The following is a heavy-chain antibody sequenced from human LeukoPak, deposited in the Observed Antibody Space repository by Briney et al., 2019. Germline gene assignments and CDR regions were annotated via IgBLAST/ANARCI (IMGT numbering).Heavy chain of an antibody. D-gene: IGHD4-17*01. J-gene: IGHJ3*02. CDR3: ARDYGAFLGYDAVDI. CDR1: GFTFSSYE. V-gene: IGHV3-48*03. Sequence: GGSLRLSCAASGFTFSSYEMNWVRQAPGRGLEWLSYITSSGSSTYYADSVKGRFTISRDNAKNSLYLQMNSLRAEDTAVYYCARDYGAFLGYDAVDIWGQGTMVTVSS. CDR2: ITSSGSST.